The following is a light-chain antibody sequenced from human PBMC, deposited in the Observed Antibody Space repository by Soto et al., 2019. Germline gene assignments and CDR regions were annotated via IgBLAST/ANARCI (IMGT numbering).Light chain of an antibody. CDR1: SSDVGGYYY. Sequence: QSALTQPASVSGSPGQTITISCTGISSDVGGYYYVSWYQHHPGKVPKLIIYEVTNRPSGVSDRFSGSRSGNTASLTISGLQPEDDAHYYCSSYTTSTTLVFGGGTKVTVL. J-gene: IGLJ3*02. CDR3: SSYTTSTTLV. CDR2: EVT. V-gene: IGLV2-14*01.